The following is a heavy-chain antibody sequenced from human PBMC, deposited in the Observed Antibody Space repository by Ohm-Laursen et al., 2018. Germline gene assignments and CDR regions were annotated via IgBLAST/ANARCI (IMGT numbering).Heavy chain of an antibody. CDR3: ANRLGSSSPGDY. D-gene: IGHD1-26*01. J-gene: IGHJ4*02. V-gene: IGHV1-2*02. Sequence: ASVKVSCKASGYTFTGYYMHWVRQAPGQGLEWMGWINPNSGGTNYAQKFQGRVTMTRGTSISTAYMELSRLRSDDTAVYYCANRLGSSSPGDYWGQGTLVTVSS. CDR2: INPNSGGT. CDR1: GYTFTGYY.